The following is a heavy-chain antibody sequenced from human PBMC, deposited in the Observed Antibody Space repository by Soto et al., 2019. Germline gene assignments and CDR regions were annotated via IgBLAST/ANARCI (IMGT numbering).Heavy chain of an antibody. CDR3: AREDLIRAFLGPRHYWYFDL. J-gene: IGHJ2*01. CDR1: GGSFSGYY. CDR2: INHSGST. D-gene: IGHD3-16*01. Sequence: QVQLQQWGAGLLKPSETLSLTCAVYGGSFSGYYWSWIRQPPGKGLEWIGEINHSGSTNYNPSLKSRVTIPVDTSKNQFSLKLSCVTAADTAVYYCAREDLIRAFLGPRHYWYFDLWGRGTLVTVSS. V-gene: IGHV4-34*01.